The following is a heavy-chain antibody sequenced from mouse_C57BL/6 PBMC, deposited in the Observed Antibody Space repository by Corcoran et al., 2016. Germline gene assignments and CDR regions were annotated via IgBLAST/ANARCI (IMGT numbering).Heavy chain of an antibody. Sequence: QVQLQQSGAELARPGASVKLSCKASGYTFTSYGISWVKQRTGQGLEWIGGIYPRSGNTYYKETFKGKATLTAEQSSSTAYMERRSLTSEDSAGYFWARNSLFITTVVADYWGQGTTLTVSS. J-gene: IGHJ2*01. CDR2: IYPRSGNT. CDR3: ARNSLFITTVVADY. V-gene: IGHV1-81*01. D-gene: IGHD1-1*01. CDR1: GYTFTSYG.